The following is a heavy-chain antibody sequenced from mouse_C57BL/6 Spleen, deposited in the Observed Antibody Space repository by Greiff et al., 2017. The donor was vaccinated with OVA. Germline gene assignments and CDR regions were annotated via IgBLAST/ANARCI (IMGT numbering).Heavy chain of an antibody. D-gene: IGHD2-1*01. CDR2: IRNKANGYTT. CDR3: ARDYGNYVRGAMDY. CDR1: GFTFTAYY. J-gene: IGHJ4*01. V-gene: IGHV7-3*01. Sequence: EVHLVESGGGLVQPGGSLSLSCAASGFTFTAYYMSWVRQPPGKALEWLGFIRNKANGYTTEYSASVKGRFTISRDNSQSILYLQMNALRAEDSATYYCARDYGNYVRGAMDYWGQGTSVTVSS.